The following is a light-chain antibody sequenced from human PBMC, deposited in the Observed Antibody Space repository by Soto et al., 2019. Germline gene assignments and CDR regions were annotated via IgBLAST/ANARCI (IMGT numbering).Light chain of an antibody. Sequence: QSALTQPASVSGSPGQSITISCTGSTSEVGAYNYVSWYKHHPGQAPQLMIYEVSNRPSGVSNRFSGSKSGNTASLTISGLQADDEGDYYCSSKTSSSSPFVFGTGTKLTVL. CDR2: EVS. CDR1: TSEVGAYNY. J-gene: IGLJ1*01. CDR3: SSKTSSSSPFV. V-gene: IGLV2-14*01.